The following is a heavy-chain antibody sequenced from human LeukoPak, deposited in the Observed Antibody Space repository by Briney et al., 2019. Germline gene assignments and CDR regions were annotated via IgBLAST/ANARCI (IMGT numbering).Heavy chain of an antibody. J-gene: IGHJ5*02. CDR1: GASISDSS. CDR2: IFSSETT. Sequence: SETLSLTCTVSGASISDSSWSWIRQPPGKGLEWMGNIFSSETTDYNPSLKSRVTISVDTSKNQFSLKLSSVTAADTAVYYCARGRNYDFWSGRSPKIWFDPWGQGTLVTVSS. D-gene: IGHD3-3*01. V-gene: IGHV4-59*01. CDR3: ARGRNYDFWSGRSPKIWFDP.